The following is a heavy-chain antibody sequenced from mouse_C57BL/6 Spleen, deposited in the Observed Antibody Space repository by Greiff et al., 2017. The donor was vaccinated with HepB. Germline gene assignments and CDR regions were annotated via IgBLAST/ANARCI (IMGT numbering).Heavy chain of an antibody. V-gene: IGHV1-62-2*01. CDR1: GYTFTEYT. CDR3: ARHEDHYSNYGGYFDV. J-gene: IGHJ1*03. CDR2: FYPGSGSI. Sequence: QVQLKQSGAELVKPGASVKLSCKASGYTFTEYTIHWVKQRSGQGLEWIGWFYPGSGSIKYNEKFKDKATLTADKSSSTVYMELSRLTSEDSAVYFCARHEDHYSNYGGYFDVWGTGTTVTVSS. D-gene: IGHD2-5*01.